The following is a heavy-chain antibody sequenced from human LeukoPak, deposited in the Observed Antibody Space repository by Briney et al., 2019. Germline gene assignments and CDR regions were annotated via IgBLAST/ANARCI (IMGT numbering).Heavy chain of an antibody. CDR3: ARQKYSSSWYTFDY. D-gene: IGHD6-13*01. V-gene: IGHV4-34*01. CDR1: GGSFSGYY. CDR2: INHSGST. J-gene: IGHJ4*02. Sequence: SETLSLTCAVYGGSFSGYYWSWIRQPPGKGLEWIGEINHSGSTNYNPSLKSRVTISVDTSKNQFSLKLSSVTAADTAVYYCARQKYSSSWYTFDYWGQGTLVTVPS.